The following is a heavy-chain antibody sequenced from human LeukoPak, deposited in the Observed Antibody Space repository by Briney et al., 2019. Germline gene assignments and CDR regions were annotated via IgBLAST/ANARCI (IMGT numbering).Heavy chain of an antibody. CDR3: VRWEPGYGDPTFDY. V-gene: IGHV4-39*01. J-gene: IGHJ4*02. D-gene: IGHD5-12*01. CDR1: GGSISSSSYN. CDR2: TYYSGST. Sequence: PSETLSLTCTVSGGSISSSSYNWGWIRQPPGKGLEWIGSTYYSGSTYYNPSLKSRVTMSVDTSKNQFSLKLSSVTAADTAVYYCVRWEPGYGDPTFDYWGQGALVTVSS.